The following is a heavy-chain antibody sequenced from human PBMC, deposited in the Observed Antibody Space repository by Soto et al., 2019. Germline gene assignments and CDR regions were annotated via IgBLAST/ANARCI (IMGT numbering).Heavy chain of an antibody. J-gene: IGHJ6*02. CDR3: ARDSGLIRENYGMDV. V-gene: IGHV3-53*01. CDR2: IYSGGKI. CDR1: GFTVRAKY. Sequence: GGSLRLSCAASGFTVRAKYMTWVRQAPGRGLEWVSVIYSGGKIYYPDSVKGRFTTSIDSSQNTMFLQMNNLRVEDTAVYYCARDSGLIRENYGMDVWGQGTTVTVSS. D-gene: IGHD2-15*01.